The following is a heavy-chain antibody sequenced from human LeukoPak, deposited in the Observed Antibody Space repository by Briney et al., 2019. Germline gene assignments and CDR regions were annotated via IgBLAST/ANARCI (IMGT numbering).Heavy chain of an antibody. D-gene: IGHD1-26*01. CDR1: GFTFDDYG. CDR3: ARDSPIVGVSGAFDI. V-gene: IGHV3-20*04. CDR2: INWNGGST. Sequence: GGSLRLSCAASGFTFDDYGMSWVRQAPGKGLEWVSGINWNGGSTGYADSVKGRFTISRDNAKNSLYLQMNSLRAEDTAVYYCARDSPIVGVSGAFDIWGQGTMVTVSS. J-gene: IGHJ3*02.